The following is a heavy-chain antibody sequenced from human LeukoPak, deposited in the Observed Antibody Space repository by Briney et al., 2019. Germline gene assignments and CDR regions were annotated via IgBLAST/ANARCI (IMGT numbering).Heavy chain of an antibody. J-gene: IGHJ6*02. CDR3: AKIPVGYSGYDLDLEEDRIIYYYYGMDV. CDR1: GFTFSSYG. Sequence: GGSLRLSCAASGFTFSSYGMHWVRQAPGKGLEWVAFIRYDGSNKYYADSVKGRFTISRDNSKNTLYLQMNSLRAEDTAVYYCAKIPVGYSGYDLDLEEDRIIYYYYGMDVWGQGTTVTVSS. D-gene: IGHD5-12*01. CDR2: IRYDGSNK. V-gene: IGHV3-30*02.